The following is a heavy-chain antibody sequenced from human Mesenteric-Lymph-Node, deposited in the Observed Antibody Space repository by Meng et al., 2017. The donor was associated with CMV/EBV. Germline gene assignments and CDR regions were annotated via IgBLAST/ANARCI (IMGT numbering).Heavy chain of an antibody. V-gene: IGHV4-59*01. CDR1: GGSISSYF. CDR3: VRERGLGRGYGLDV. Sequence: SETLSLTCTVSGGSISSYFWSWIRQAPGKGLEWIGYIYDSGSANYNPSLKSRVTISADMSKNHFSLKLSSVTAADTALYYCVRERGLGRGYGLDVWGQGTTVTVSS. CDR2: IYDSGSA. J-gene: IGHJ6*02. D-gene: IGHD7-27*01.